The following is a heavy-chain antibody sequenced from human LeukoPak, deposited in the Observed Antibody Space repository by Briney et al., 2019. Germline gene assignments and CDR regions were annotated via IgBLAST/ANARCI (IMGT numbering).Heavy chain of an antibody. Sequence: PGVSLRLSCAASGFTFSGYWMAWVRQAPGKGLEWVASIDHDGSEKYYVDSVKGRFTISRDNAKNSLYLKMNSLRAEDSAVYYCARAFQSRDAMWGQGTTVTVSS. J-gene: IGHJ3*01. V-gene: IGHV3-7*05. CDR3: ARAFQSRDAM. CDR1: GFTFSGYW. D-gene: IGHD5-24*01. CDR2: IDHDGSEK.